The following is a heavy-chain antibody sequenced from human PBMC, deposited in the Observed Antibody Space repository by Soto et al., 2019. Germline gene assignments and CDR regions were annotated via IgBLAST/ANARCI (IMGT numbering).Heavy chain of an antibody. J-gene: IGHJ6*02. CDR1: GGSISTYY. V-gene: IGHV4-59*08. Sequence: SETLSLTWTVSGGSISTYYWSWIRQPPGKGLEWVGYIYYSGSTNYSPSLKSRVSISIDTSKNQFSLKLSSVTAADTAVYYCARHSKGSYFYYGMDVWGQGTTVTVSS. CDR3: ARHSKGSYFYYGMDV. D-gene: IGHD3-10*01. CDR2: IYYSGST.